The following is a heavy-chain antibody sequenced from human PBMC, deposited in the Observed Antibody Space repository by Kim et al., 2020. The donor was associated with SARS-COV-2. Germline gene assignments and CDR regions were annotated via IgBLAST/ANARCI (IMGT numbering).Heavy chain of an antibody. CDR3: ARGLGVAGVVTFDI. J-gene: IGHJ3*02. V-gene: IGHV3-74*01. D-gene: IGHD6-19*01. Sequence: ADAVKGRFTISRDNAKNTLDLQMNSLRGEDTAVYYCARGLGVAGVVTFDIWGQGTMATVSS.